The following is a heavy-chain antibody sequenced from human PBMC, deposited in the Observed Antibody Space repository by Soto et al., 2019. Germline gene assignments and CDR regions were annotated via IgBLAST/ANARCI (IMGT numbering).Heavy chain of an antibody. J-gene: IGHJ4*02. V-gene: IGHV4-39*07. D-gene: IGHD2-2*01. CDR2: IYYSGST. CDR1: GGSISSSSYY. CDR3: ARDVGSSHGPGHPHYFDY. Sequence: PSETLSLTCTVSGGSISSSSYYWGWIRQPPGKGLEWIGSIYYSGSTYYTPSLKSRATISLDTSRNQFFLNLNSVTAADTAVYYCARDVGSSHGPGHPHYFDYWGQGTLVTVSS.